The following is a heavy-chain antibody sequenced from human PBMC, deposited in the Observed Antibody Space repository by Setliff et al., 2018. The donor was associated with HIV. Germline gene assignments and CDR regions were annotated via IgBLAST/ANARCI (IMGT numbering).Heavy chain of an antibody. CDR1: GFTFYNYA. CDR2: INSDGSST. D-gene: IGHD3-10*01. CDR3: ARGPYGSGSYYLDY. V-gene: IGHV3-74*01. J-gene: IGHJ4*02. Sequence: GGSLRLSCAASGFTFYNYAMYWVRQAPGKGLVWVSRINSDGSSTSYADSVKGRFTISRDNAKNTLYLQMNSLRAEDTAVYYCARGPYGSGSYYLDYWGQGTLVTVSS.